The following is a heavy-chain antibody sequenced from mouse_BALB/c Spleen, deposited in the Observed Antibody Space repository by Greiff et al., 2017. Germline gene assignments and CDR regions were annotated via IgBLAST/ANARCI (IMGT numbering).Heavy chain of an antibody. CDR2: ISYDGSN. CDR3: AKEGLLYDY. V-gene: IGHV3-6*02. D-gene: IGHD2-12*01. J-gene: IGHJ2*01. CDR1: GYSITSGYF. Sequence: EVQLQQSGPGLVKPSQSLSLTCSATGYSITSGYFWNLNRQFPGNKLEWMGYISYDGSNNYNPSLKNRISITRDTSKNQFFLKLNSVTTEDTATYCCAKEGLLYDYWGQGTTLTVSS.